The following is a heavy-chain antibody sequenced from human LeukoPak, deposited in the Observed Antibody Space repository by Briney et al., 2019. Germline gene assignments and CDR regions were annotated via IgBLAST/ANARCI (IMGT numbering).Heavy chain of an antibody. CDR2: FDHSGNT. Sequence: SETLSLTCTVSGGSISTYYWSWIRQPPGKRLEWIGYFDHSGNTNYNPSLKSRVTISEDTSKNEFSLKLSSVTASDTAVYYCARHGSSASSGWYRLDYWGQGTLVTVSS. D-gene: IGHD6-19*01. V-gene: IGHV4-59*08. J-gene: IGHJ4*02. CDR1: GGSISTYY. CDR3: ARHGSSASSGWYRLDY.